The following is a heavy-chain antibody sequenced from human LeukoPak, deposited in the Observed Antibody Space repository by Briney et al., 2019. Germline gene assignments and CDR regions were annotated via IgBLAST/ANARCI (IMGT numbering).Heavy chain of an antibody. V-gene: IGHV1-18*01. D-gene: IGHD3-10*01. CDR3: ARDNGRFGAPPGIYFYGYGMDG. J-gene: IGHJ6*02. CDR1: GYTFTSYG. Sequence: GASVKVSCQASGYTFTSYGISWVRQAPGQGLEWMGWISDYNGNTNYAQKPKSRHTMTTAPSPSTASMDMWSLRSDVTAVYYWARDNGRFGAPPGIYFYGYGMDGWGQGTTVTVSS. CDR2: ISDYNGNT.